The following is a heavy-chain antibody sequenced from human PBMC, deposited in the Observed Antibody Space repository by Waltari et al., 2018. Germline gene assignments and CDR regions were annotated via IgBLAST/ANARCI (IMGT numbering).Heavy chain of an antibody. J-gene: IGHJ4*02. V-gene: IGHV3-66*03. Sequence: EVQLVESGGGLIQPGGSLRLSCAVSGFSVTSNYLTWLRQAPGKGLEWVAVLYSGGGTYYTESVKGRFTISRDNSKNTLYLQMNSLRAEDTAVYYCAREIAAPGDCDYWGQGTLVIVSS. D-gene: IGHD6-6*01. CDR1: GFSVTSNY. CDR2: LYSGGGT. CDR3: AREIAAPGDCDY.